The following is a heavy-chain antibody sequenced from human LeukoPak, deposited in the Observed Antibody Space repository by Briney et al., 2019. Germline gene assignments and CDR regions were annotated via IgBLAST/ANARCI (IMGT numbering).Heavy chain of an antibody. CDR1: GFTFSSYA. Sequence: GGSLRLSCAASGFTFSSYAMSWVRQAPGKGLEWVSGISGSGGSTSYADSVKGRFTISRDNSKNTVYLQMNSLRGEDAAVYYCAKGQWSWYFDLWGRGTLVTVSS. J-gene: IGHJ2*01. CDR2: ISGSGGST. CDR3: AKGQWSWYFDL. V-gene: IGHV3-23*01. D-gene: IGHD2-15*01.